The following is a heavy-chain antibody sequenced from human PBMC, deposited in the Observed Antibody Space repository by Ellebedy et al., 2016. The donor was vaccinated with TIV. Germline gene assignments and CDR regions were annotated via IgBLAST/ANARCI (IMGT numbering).Heavy chain of an antibody. Sequence: GESLKISCAVSGFTFSTYEMNWVRQAPGKGLEWVSYISSSDNTIYYADSVKGRFTISRDNAKNLLYLQMNSLRAEDTAVYYCARQTSGWDFDYWGQGTLVTAS. CDR1: GFTFSTYE. V-gene: IGHV3-48*03. J-gene: IGHJ4*02. CDR3: ARQTSGWDFDY. D-gene: IGHD6-19*01. CDR2: ISSSDNTI.